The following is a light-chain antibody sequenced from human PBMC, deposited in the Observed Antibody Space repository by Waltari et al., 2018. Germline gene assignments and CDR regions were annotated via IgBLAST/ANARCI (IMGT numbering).Light chain of an antibody. Sequence: DIQMTQSPSTLSASVGERVTIPCRASQSDSTWLVWYQQKPGKAPTLLVYRASSYQNGVPSRFSASGSGAEFTLSINGLQPDDFATYYCQQYFTFPWTFGRGTKVEI. J-gene: IGKJ1*01. CDR2: RAS. CDR1: QSDSTW. V-gene: IGKV1-5*03. CDR3: QQYFTFPWT.